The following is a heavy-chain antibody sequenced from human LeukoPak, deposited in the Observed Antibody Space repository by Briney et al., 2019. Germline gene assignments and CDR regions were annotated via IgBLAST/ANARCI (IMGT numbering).Heavy chain of an antibody. V-gene: IGHV4-39*07. Sequence: NPSETLSLTCTVSGGSISSSSYYCGWIRQPPGKGLEWIGSIYYSGSTYYNPSLKSRVTISVDTSKNHFSLRLSSVTAADTAVCYCAREVAYSRSLDYWGQGTLVTVSS. CDR1: GGSISSSSYY. J-gene: IGHJ4*02. CDR2: IYYSGST. CDR3: AREVAYSRSLDY. D-gene: IGHD6-13*01.